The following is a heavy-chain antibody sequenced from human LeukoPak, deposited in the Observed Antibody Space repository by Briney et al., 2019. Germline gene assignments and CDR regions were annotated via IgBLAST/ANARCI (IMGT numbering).Heavy chain of an antibody. CDR2: INHDGSTT. D-gene: IGHD2/OR15-2a*01. CDR1: ESTFSKFW. CDR3: ARGNYYGMDV. V-gene: IGHV3-74*03. Sequence: GGSLRLSCAASESTFSKFWMHWVRQAPGKGLVWVSGINHDGSTTTYVDSVKGRFTVSRDNAKNTLYLQMNSLRAEDTAVYYCARGNYYGMDVWGQGTTVTVSS. J-gene: IGHJ6*02.